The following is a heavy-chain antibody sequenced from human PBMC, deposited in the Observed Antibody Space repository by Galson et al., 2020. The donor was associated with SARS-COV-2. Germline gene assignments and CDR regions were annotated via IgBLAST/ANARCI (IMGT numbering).Heavy chain of an antibody. Sequence: ASVKVSCKASGYTFNSYGISWVRQAPGQGLEWMGWISAYNGNTNYAQKLQGRVTMTTDTSTSTAYMELRSLRSDDTAVYYCARDLGYCSSTSCYGDYFDYWGQGTLVTVSS. CDR2: ISAYNGNT. J-gene: IGHJ4*02. D-gene: IGHD2-2*01. V-gene: IGHV1-18*01. CDR1: GYTFNSYG. CDR3: ARDLGYCSSTSCYGDYFDY.